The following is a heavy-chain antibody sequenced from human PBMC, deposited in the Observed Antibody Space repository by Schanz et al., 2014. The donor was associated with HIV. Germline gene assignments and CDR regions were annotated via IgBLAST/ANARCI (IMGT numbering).Heavy chain of an antibody. V-gene: IGHV3-33*01. Sequence: QVQLVESGGGVVQPGRSLRLSCAASGFTFSSYGMHWVRQAPGKGLEWVAVIWHDGSSKYYADSVKGRFTISRDNSKDTLFLQMNSLRAEDTAFYYCATAHYDSNIPYFWGLGTLVTVSS. CDR3: ATAHYDSNIPYF. CDR2: IWHDGSSK. CDR1: GFTFSSYG. J-gene: IGHJ4*02. D-gene: IGHD3-22*01.